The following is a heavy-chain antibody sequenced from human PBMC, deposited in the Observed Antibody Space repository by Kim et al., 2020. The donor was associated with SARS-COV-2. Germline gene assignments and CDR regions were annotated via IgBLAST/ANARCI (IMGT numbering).Heavy chain of an antibody. D-gene: IGHD6-13*01. CDR3: ARDLVFPQLVQHYFDY. V-gene: IGHV3-21*01. Sequence: SVKGRFTISGDNAKNSLYLQMNSLRAEDTAVYYCARDLVFPQLVQHYFDYWGQGPLVTVSS. J-gene: IGHJ4*02.